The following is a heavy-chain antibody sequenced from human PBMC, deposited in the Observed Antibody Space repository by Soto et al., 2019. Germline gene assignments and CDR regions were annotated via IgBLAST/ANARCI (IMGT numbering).Heavy chain of an antibody. Sequence: LSLTCTVSGGSISSGDYYWSWIRQPPGKGLEWIGYIYYSGSTYYNPSLKSRVTISVDTSKNQFSLKLSSVTAADTAVYYCARGDGRSVSTSYYFDYWGQGTLVTVSS. J-gene: IGHJ4*02. CDR1: GGSISSGDYY. V-gene: IGHV4-30-4*01. CDR3: ARGDGRSVSTSYYFDY. CDR2: IYYSGST.